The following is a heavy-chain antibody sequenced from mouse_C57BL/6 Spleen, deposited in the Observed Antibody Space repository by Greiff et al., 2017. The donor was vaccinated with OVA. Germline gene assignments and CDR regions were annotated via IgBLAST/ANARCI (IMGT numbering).Heavy chain of an antibody. D-gene: IGHD2-4*01. V-gene: IGHV1-64*01. CDR3: ARGGLPYYFDY. CDR2: IHPNSGST. J-gene: IGHJ2*01. Sequence: VQLQQSGAELVKPGASVKLSCKASGYTFTGYWMHWVKQRPGQGLEWIGMIHPNSGSTNYNEKFKSKATLTVDKSSSTAYMQLSSLTSEDSAVFYCARGGLPYYFDYWGQGTTLTVSS. CDR1: GYTFTGYW.